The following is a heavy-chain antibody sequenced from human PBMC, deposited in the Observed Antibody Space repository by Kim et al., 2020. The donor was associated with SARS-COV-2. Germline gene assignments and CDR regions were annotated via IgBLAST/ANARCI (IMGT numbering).Heavy chain of an antibody. V-gene: IGHV3-15*01. D-gene: IGHD6-6*01. J-gene: IGHJ4*02. Sequence: APVKGRFTISKDDSKNTLYLQMNSLKTEDTAVYYCTTDHIEYSSSPGGTNWGQGTLVTVSS. CDR3: TTDHIEYSSSPGGTN.